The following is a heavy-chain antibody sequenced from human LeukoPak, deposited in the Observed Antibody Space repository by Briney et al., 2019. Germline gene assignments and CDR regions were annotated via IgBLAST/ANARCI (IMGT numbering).Heavy chain of an antibody. CDR3: ARDHVYGGADY. J-gene: IGHJ4*02. CDR1: GFTFHNYA. V-gene: IGHV3-43*02. CDR2: TSGDGITT. Sequence: GGSLRLSCAASGFTFHNYAIYWGRHAPGKGLEWVSITSGDGITTYFADSVKGRFTISRDNSKSSLFLQMNSLRTEDTALYYCARDHVYGGADYWGQGTLVTVSS. D-gene: IGHD5/OR15-5a*01.